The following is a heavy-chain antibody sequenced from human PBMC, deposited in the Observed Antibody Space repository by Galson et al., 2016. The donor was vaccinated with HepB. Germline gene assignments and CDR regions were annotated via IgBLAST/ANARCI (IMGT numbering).Heavy chain of an antibody. Sequence: SLRLSCAASGFTFDDYAMHWVRQAPGKGLEWVSGISWNGGSRVYADSVKGRFTISRDSAENSLYLHMNSLRAEDTALYYCAKDVVDYGGTGGFDYWGQGILVTVSS. CDR3: AKDVVDYGGTGGFDY. CDR2: ISWNGGSR. V-gene: IGHV3-9*01. J-gene: IGHJ4*02. D-gene: IGHD4-23*01. CDR1: GFTFDDYA.